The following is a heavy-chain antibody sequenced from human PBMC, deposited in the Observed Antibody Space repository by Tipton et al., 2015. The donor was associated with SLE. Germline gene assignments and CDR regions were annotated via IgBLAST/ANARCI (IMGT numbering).Heavy chain of an antibody. CDR2: IYTSGRT. Sequence: GLVKPSQTLSLTCIVSGGSISSGSYYWSWIRQPAGKGLEWIGRIYTSGRTNYNPSLKSRVTMSVDTSKNQFSLKLSSVTAADTAVYYRARHDKSGYDYGYFDYWGQGTLVTVSS. J-gene: IGHJ4*02. V-gene: IGHV4-61*02. CDR3: ARHDKSGYDYGYFDY. D-gene: IGHD5-12*01. CDR1: GGSISSGSYY.